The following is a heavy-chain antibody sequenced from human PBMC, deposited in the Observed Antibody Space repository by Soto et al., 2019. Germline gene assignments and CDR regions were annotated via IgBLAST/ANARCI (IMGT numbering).Heavy chain of an antibody. D-gene: IGHD3-3*01. CDR1: GYTFTSYG. CDR2: TSAYNGNT. V-gene: IGHV1-18*04. Sequence: ASVKVSCKASGYTFTSYGISWVRQAPGQGLEWMGWTSAYNGNTNYAQKLQGRVTMTTDTSTSTAYMELRSLRSDDTAVYYCARDPVTIFGVVIPNYYYYGMDVWGQGTTVTVSS. J-gene: IGHJ6*02. CDR3: ARDPVTIFGVVIPNYYYYGMDV.